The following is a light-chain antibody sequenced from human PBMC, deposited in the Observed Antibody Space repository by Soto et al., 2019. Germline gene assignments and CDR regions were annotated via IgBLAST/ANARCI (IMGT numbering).Light chain of an antibody. CDR2: GAS. V-gene: IGKV3-15*01. Sequence: EVVMTQSPATLSVSPGERATLSCRASQSVSINLAWYQQKLGQAPRLVIYGASTGATGIPARFSGSGSRTDFTLTISSLESEDFALYYCQQYNIWPLTFGGGTQLEIK. CDR1: QSVSIN. J-gene: IGKJ4*01. CDR3: QQYNIWPLT.